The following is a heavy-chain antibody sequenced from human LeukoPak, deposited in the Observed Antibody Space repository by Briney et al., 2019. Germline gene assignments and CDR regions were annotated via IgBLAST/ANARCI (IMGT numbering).Heavy chain of an antibody. CDR1: GGSISSYY. Sequence: SETLSLTCTVSGGSISSYYWSWIRQPPGKGLEWIGYIYYSGSTNYNPSLKSRVTISVDTSKNKFSLKLSSVTAADTAVYYCARHVLGYYDSSGQDAFDIWGQGTMVTVSS. V-gene: IGHV4-59*08. CDR2: IYYSGST. CDR3: ARHVLGYYDSSGQDAFDI. D-gene: IGHD3-22*01. J-gene: IGHJ3*02.